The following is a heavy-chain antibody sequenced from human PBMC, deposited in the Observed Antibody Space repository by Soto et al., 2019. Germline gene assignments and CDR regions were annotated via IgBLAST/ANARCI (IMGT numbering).Heavy chain of an antibody. V-gene: IGHV4-59*01. Sequence: SETLSLTCTVSGGSISNYYWNWIRQPPGKGLEWIGYIFSDRTTNYNPSLESRLTIALDTSKTQVSLKLTSVTAADTAVYYCARVSGYYVSKGLVPDFWGQGTLVTVSS. CDR2: IFSDRTT. D-gene: IGHD6-25*01. CDR3: ARVSGYYVSKGLVPDF. CDR1: GGSISNYY. J-gene: IGHJ4*02.